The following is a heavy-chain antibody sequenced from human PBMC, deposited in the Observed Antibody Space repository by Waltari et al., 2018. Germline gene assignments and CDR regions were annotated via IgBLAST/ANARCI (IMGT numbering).Heavy chain of an antibody. V-gene: IGHV4-30-2*01. CDR3: ATDYGGNSGAFDI. J-gene: IGHJ3*02. Sequence: QLQLQESGSGLVKPSQTLSLTCAVSGGSISSGGYSWSWIRQPPGKGLGWIVYIYHSGSTYYNPYLKSRVTISVDRSKNQFSLKLSSVTAADTAVYYCATDYGGNSGAFDIWGQGTMVTVSS. CDR2: IYHSGST. D-gene: IGHD2-21*02. CDR1: GGSISSGGYS.